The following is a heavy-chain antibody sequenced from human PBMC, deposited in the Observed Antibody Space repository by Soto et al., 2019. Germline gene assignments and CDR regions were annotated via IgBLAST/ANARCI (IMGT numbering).Heavy chain of an antibody. CDR3: ARNCISTSCYPRFDP. Sequence: ASVKVSCKASGYTFTSYGISWVRQAPGQGLEWMGWISAYNGNTNYAQKLQGRVTMTTDTSTSTAYMELSSLRSEDTAVYYCARNCISTSCYPRFDPWGQGTLVTVSS. D-gene: IGHD2-2*01. V-gene: IGHV1-18*01. CDR1: GYTFTSYG. J-gene: IGHJ5*02. CDR2: ISAYNGNT.